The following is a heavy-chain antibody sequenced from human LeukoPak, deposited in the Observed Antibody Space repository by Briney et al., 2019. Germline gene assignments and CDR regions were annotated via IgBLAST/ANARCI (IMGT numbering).Heavy chain of an antibody. V-gene: IGHV3-30*01. CDR3: ARGSSGYTAVIDH. D-gene: IGHD3-22*01. CDR1: GFTFSSYA. CDR2: ISYDGSNK. Sequence: GRSLRLSCAASGFTFSSYAMHWVRQAPGKGLEWVAVISYDGSNKHYADSVKGRFAISRDNSKNTLYLQMNSLRAEDTAVYYCARGSSGYTAVIDHWGQGTLVTVSS. J-gene: IGHJ4*02.